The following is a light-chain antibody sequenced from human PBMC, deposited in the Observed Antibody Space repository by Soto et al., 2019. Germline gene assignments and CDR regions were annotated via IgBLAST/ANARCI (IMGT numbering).Light chain of an antibody. V-gene: IGKV1-39*01. Sequence: DIQMTQSPSSLSASVGARVTITCRASQLISTYLHWYQHKPGKAPKLLIYGSSSLHSGVPSRFSGSGSGTEVTLTISSLQPEDIATYYCHQSSSTPWTFGPGTKVQSK. CDR3: HQSSSTPWT. J-gene: IGKJ1*01. CDR1: QLISTY. CDR2: GSS.